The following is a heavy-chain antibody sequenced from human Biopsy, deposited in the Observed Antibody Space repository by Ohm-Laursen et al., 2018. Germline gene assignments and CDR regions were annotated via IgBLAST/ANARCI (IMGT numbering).Heavy chain of an antibody. J-gene: IGHJ2*01. Sequence: TLSLTCTVSGGSVSSGGFYWSWIRQHPGKGLKWIGYIYYSGTTYCNPSLKSLVTISVDTSKNQFSLKLNSVTAADTAVYYCARRPYGGTRYWYFDLWGRGTLVTVSS. D-gene: IGHD4-23*01. CDR3: ARRPYGGTRYWYFDL. V-gene: IGHV4-31*01. CDR2: IYYSGTT. CDR1: GGSVSSGGFY.